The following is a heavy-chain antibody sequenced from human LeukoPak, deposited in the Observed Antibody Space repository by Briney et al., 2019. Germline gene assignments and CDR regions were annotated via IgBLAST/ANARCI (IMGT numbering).Heavy chain of an antibody. Sequence: GGSLRLSCAASGFTFSSYAMSWVRQAPGKGLEWDSAISGSGGSTYYADSVKGRFTISRDNSKNTLYLQMNSLRAEDTAVYYCAKDRGVEDDAFDIWGQGTMVTVSS. CDR1: GFTFSSYA. J-gene: IGHJ3*02. V-gene: IGHV3-23*01. CDR3: AKDRGVEDDAFDI. CDR2: ISGSGGST. D-gene: IGHD3-10*01.